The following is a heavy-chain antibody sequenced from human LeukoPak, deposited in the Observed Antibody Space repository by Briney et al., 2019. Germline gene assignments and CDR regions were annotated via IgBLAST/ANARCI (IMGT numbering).Heavy chain of an antibody. V-gene: IGHV4-39*01. D-gene: IGHD3-16*01. CDR2: IYYSGST. CDR1: GGSISGSSYY. J-gene: IGHJ4*02. Sequence: SETLSLTCTVSGGSISGSSYYWGWIRQPPGKGLEWIGSIYYSGSTYYNPSLESRVTISVDTSKNQFSLKLNSVTATDTAVYYCARRYGPWGQGTLVTVSS. CDR3: ARRYGP.